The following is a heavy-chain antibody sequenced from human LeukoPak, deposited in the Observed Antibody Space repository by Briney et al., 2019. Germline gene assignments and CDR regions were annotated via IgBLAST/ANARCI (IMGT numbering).Heavy chain of an antibody. CDR3: ARTEAFCSDTSCSNWFDP. Sequence: SETLSLTCAVSGGSVSRSNWWNWVRQPPGKGLQWIGEIHHSGSTNYNPSLKSRVTMSVDKSKNQFSLKLSSVTAADTAVYYCARTEAFCSDTSCSNWFDPWGQGTLVTVSS. V-gene: IGHV4-4*02. CDR2: IHHSGST. CDR1: GGSVSRSNW. D-gene: IGHD2-2*01. J-gene: IGHJ5*02.